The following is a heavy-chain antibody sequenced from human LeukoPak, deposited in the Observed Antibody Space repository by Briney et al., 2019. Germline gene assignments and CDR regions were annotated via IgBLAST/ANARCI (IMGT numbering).Heavy chain of an antibody. J-gene: IGHJ3*02. CDR1: GYSFTRYW. CDR2: IQPGDSDT. D-gene: IGHD2-2*01. V-gene: IGHV5-51*01. CDR3: ARFVCSSTSCYLGYAFDI. Sequence: GESLKISCKTSGYSFTRYWIGWVRQMPGKGLEWMGIIQPGDSDTRYSPSFQGQVTISVDKSITTAYLQWSGLKASDTAMYYCARFVCSSTSCYLGYAFDIWGQGTMVTVSS.